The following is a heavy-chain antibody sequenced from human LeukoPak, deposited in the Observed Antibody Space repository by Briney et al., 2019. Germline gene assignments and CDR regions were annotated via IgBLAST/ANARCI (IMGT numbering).Heavy chain of an antibody. D-gene: IGHD6-13*01. V-gene: IGHV1-69*13. J-gene: IGHJ5*02. CDR1: GGTFSSYA. Sequence: GASVKVSCKASGGTFSSYAISWVRQAPGQGLEWMGGIIPIFGTANYAQKFQGRVTITADESTGTAYMELSSLRSEDTAVYYCAREGIAAAGVYNWFDPWGQGTLVTVSS. CDR3: AREGIAAAGVYNWFDP. CDR2: IIPIFGTA.